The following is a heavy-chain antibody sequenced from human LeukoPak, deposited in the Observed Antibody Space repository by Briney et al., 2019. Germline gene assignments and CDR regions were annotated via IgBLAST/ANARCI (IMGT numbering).Heavy chain of an antibody. J-gene: IGHJ4*02. CDR1: GGTFSSYA. D-gene: IGHD3-22*01. CDR3: ARAAFYYDSSGYYNY. V-gene: IGHV1-69*05. CDR2: IIPIFGTA. Sequence: SVKVSCKASGGTFSSYAISWVRQAPGQGLEWMGGIIPIFGTANYAQKFQGRVTITTDESTSTAYMELSSLRSEDTAVYYCARAAFYYDSSGYYNYWGQGTLVTVSS.